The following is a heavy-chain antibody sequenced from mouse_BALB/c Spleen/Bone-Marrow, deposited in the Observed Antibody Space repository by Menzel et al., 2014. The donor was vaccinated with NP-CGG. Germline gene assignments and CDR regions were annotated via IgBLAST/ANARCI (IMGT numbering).Heavy chain of an antibody. CDR3: VLLRAWFAY. CDR2: VNPNNGGT. Sequence: EVQLQQSGPDLVKPGASVEISCEASGYSFTGYYMHWVKQSHGKSLEWIGRVNPNNGGTSYNQKFKGKAILTVDKSSSTAYMELRSLTSEDSAVYYCVLLRAWFAYWGQGTLVTVSA. J-gene: IGHJ3*01. CDR1: GYSFTGYY. V-gene: IGHV1-26*01. D-gene: IGHD1-1*01.